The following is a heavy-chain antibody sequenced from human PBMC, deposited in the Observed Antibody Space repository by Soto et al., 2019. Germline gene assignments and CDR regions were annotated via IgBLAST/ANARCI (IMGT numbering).Heavy chain of an antibody. CDR1: GGSVSGDKKY. V-gene: IGHV4-61*01. CDR3: ATSPRCAFDF. Sequence: QVQLQESGPGLVKPSETLYLTCSVSGGSVSGDKKYWGWIRQSPGKGLEWIGFISYSGATIYNPSLNSRLTISIDRSENQSSLYLSSEAASDSARYYPATSPRCAFDFWGQGTTVIVSS. J-gene: IGHJ3*01. CDR2: ISYSGAT.